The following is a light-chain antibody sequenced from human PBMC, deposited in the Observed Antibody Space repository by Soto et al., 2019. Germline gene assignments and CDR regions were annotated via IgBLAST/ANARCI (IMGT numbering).Light chain of an antibody. CDR3: QQYNSYSRT. V-gene: IGKV1-5*03. Sequence: DIQMTQSPSTLPASVGDRVTITCRASQSISSWLAWYQQKPGKAPKLLIYKASSLESGVPSRFSGSGSGTEFTLTIRSLQPDDFATYYCQQYNSYSRTFGQGTKVDIK. CDR1: QSISSW. CDR2: KAS. J-gene: IGKJ1*01.